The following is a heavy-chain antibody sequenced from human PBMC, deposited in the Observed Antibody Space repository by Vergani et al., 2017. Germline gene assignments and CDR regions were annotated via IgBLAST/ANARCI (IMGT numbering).Heavy chain of an antibody. D-gene: IGHD6-19*01. Sequence: EVQLVESGGGLVQPGGSLRLSCAASGFTFSSYDMHWVRQATGKGLEWVSAIGTAGDTYYPGSVKGRFTISIENAKNSLYLQMNSLRAGDTAVYYCARVSDSSGWYFFDYWGQGTLVTVSS. V-gene: IGHV3-13*04. CDR2: IGTAGDT. CDR3: ARVSDSSGWYFFDY. CDR1: GFTFSSYD. J-gene: IGHJ4*02.